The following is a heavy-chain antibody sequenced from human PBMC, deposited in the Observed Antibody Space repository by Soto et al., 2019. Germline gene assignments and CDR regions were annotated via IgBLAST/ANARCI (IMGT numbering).Heavy chain of an antibody. D-gene: IGHD1-1*01. J-gene: IGHJ4*02. CDR2: IYNNGNT. CDR1: GGSISSGDYY. V-gene: IGHV4-30-4*01. Sequence: SETLSLTCTVSGGSISSGDYYWSWIRQPPGKGLEWIGYIYNNGNTYYNPSLKSQITMSVDTSKNVFSLRLTSVTALDTAVYYCARLQRPGTFDYWGLGTLVTV. CDR3: ARLQRPGTFDY.